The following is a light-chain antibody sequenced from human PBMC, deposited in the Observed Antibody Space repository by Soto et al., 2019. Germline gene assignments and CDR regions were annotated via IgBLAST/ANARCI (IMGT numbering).Light chain of an antibody. J-gene: IGLJ2*01. CDR1: SSDVGGYNY. CDR3: SSYAGSNKVV. CDR2: EVS. Sequence: QSALTQPPSASGSPGQSVTISCTGTSSDVGGYNYVSWYQQHPGKAPKLMIYEVSKRPSGVPDRFSGSKSGNTASLTVSGLQAEHEADYYCSSYAGSNKVVFGGGTKLTVL. V-gene: IGLV2-8*01.